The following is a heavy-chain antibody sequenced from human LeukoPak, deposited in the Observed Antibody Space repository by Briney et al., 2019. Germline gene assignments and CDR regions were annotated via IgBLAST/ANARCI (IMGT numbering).Heavy chain of an antibody. V-gene: IGHV1-69*02. J-gene: IGHJ4*02. Sequence: SVKVSCKASGGTFSSYTISWERQAPGQGLEWMGRIIPILGIANYAQKFQGRVTITADKSTSTAYMELSSLRSEDTAVYYCARAGVAAAGYDYWGQGTLVTVSS. CDR3: ARAGVAAAGYDY. CDR1: GGTFSSYT. CDR2: IIPILGIA. D-gene: IGHD6-13*01.